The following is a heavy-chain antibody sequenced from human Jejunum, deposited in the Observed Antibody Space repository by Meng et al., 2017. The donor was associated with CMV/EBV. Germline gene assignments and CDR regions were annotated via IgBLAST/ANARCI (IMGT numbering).Heavy chain of an antibody. CDR1: GSTFSNAA. J-gene: IGHJ4*02. Sequence: CKASGSTFSNAATSWVRQAPGQGLEWMGNIIPVFDRTNYAQKFQGRVTITADRSTNTAYMELSSLRSDDTAIYYCAGGLGGTIDYWGQGTLVTVSS. V-gene: IGHV1-69*04. CDR2: IIPVFDRT. D-gene: IGHD1-26*01. CDR3: AGGLGGTIDY.